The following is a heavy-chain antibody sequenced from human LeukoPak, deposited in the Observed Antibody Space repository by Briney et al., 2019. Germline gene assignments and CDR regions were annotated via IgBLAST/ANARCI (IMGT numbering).Heavy chain of an antibody. CDR2: INAGNGNT. Sequence: ASVKVSCKASGYTFTSYAMHWVRQAPGQRLEWMGWINAGNGNTKYSQKFQGRVTITRDTSASTAYMELSSLRSEDTAVYYCARDPSLRYGSGSYGPEGWFDPWGQGTLVTVSS. J-gene: IGHJ5*02. V-gene: IGHV1-3*01. CDR3: ARDPSLRYGSGSYGPEGWFDP. CDR1: GYTFTSYA. D-gene: IGHD3-10*01.